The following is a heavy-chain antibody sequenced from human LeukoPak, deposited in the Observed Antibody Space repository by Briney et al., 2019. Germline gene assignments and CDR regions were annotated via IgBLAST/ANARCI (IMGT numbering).Heavy chain of an antibody. CDR3: AKAPSGRGSLPQDY. V-gene: IGHV3-9*01. CDR2: ISWNSDSI. D-gene: IGHD3-10*01. Sequence: GGSLRLSCAASGFTFDDYAMHWVRQPPGKGLEWVSGISWNSDSIGYADSVKGRFTISRDNAKNSLYLQMNSLRTEDTALYYCAKAPSGRGSLPQDYWGQGTLVTVSS. CDR1: GFTFDDYA. J-gene: IGHJ4*02.